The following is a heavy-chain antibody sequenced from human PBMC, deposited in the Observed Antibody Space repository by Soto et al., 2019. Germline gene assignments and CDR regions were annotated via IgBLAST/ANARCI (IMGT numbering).Heavy chain of an antibody. CDR1: GFTFSSYW. J-gene: IGHJ6*02. CDR2: IKQDGSEK. CDR3: ARDPNIVLVPAALRSYYYYYGMDV. D-gene: IGHD2-2*01. V-gene: IGHV3-7*01. Sequence: GGSLRISCAASGFTFSSYWMSWVRQAPGKGLEWVANIKQDGSEKYYVDSVKGRFTISRDNAKNSLYLQMNSLRAEDTAVYYCARDPNIVLVPAALRSYYYYYGMDVWGQGTTVTVSS.